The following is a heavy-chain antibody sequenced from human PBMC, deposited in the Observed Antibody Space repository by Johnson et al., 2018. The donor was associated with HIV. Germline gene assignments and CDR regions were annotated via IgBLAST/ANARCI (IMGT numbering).Heavy chain of an antibody. Sequence: VQLVESGGDLIQPGGSLRLSCAASGFTVSSNYMTWVRQAPGKGLEWVSVIYSGGDTYYAESVKGRFTISRDNFKNTLYLQMNSLKVEDTAVYYCARGAAFDIWGQGTMVIVSS. V-gene: IGHV3-53*01. CDR2: IYSGGDT. CDR3: ARGAAFDI. J-gene: IGHJ3*02. CDR1: GFTVSSNY.